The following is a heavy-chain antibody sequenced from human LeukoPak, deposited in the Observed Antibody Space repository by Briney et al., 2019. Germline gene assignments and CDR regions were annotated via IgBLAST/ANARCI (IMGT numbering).Heavy chain of an antibody. J-gene: IGHJ4*02. CDR2: ISGSGGST. D-gene: IGHD2-2*01. CDR1: GFTFSSYA. V-gene: IGHV3-23*01. CDR3: AKGEVPADFFDY. Sequence: GGSLRLSCAASGFTFSSYAMSWVRQAPGKGLEWVSAISGSGGSTYYADSVKGRFTTSRDNSKNTLYLQMNSLRAEDTAVYYCAKGEVPADFFDYWGQGTLVTVSS.